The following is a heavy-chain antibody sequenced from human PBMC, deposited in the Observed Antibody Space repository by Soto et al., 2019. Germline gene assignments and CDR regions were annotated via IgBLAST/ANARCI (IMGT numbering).Heavy chain of an antibody. CDR2: ISSDVVNY. V-gene: IGHV3-30-3*01. Sequence: QVQLVESGGGVVXPGRSLRLXCAAXGFTFSSFAMHWVRQAPGKXLEWLAVISSDVVNYYYAESVKGRFTISRDNSKNTLYLQMNSLRNEDTAVYYCARGGAWTPEGLGYWGQGTLVTVSS. D-gene: IGHD2-15*01. CDR3: ARGGAWTPEGLGY. CDR1: GFTFSSFA. J-gene: IGHJ4*02.